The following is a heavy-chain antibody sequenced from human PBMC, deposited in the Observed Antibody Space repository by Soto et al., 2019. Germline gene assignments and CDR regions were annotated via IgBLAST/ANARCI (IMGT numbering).Heavy chain of an antibody. CDR2: IYYSGST. J-gene: IGHJ4*02. D-gene: IGHD3-16*02. Sequence: SETLSLTCTVSGGSISSGGYYWSWIRQHPGKGLEWIGYIYYSGSTYYNPSLKSLVTVSVDTSKNQFSLKLSSVTAADTAVYYCARGVDDYVWGSYRYTPYYFDYWGQGTLVTVSS. CDR3: ARGVDDYVWGSYRYTPYYFDY. V-gene: IGHV4-31*01. CDR1: GGSISSGGYY.